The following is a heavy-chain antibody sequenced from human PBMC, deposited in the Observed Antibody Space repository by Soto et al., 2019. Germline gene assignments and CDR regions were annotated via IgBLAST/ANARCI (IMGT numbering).Heavy chain of an antibody. Sequence: QVQLVQSGAEVKKPGASVKVSCKASGYTFTSYGISWVRQAPGQGLEWMGWISAYNGNTNYAQKLQGRVTMTTDTSTSSAEVELRSLRSDDTAVYYCAREIGSSRYGDDSYGMDVWVQGTTVTVSS. D-gene: IGHD6-13*01. CDR1: GYTFTSYG. J-gene: IGHJ6*02. CDR2: ISAYNGNT. V-gene: IGHV1-18*01. CDR3: AREIGSSRYGDDSYGMDV.